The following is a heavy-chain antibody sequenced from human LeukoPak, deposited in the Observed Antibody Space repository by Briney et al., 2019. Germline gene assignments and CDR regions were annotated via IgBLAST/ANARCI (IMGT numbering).Heavy chain of an antibody. CDR2: ISAYNGNT. J-gene: IGHJ6*02. D-gene: IGHD3-16*01. V-gene: IGHV1-18*01. CDR3: ARDLYISPDYYYGMDV. CDR1: GYTFTSYG. Sequence: ASVKVSCKAPGYTFTSYGISWVRQAPGQGLEWMGWISAYNGNTNYAQKLQGRVTMTTDTSTSTAYMELRSLRSDDTAVYYCARDLYISPDYYYGMDVWGQGTTVTVSS.